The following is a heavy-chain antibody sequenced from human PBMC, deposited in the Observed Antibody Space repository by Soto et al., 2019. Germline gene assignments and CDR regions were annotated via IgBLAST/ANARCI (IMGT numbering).Heavy chain of an antibody. Sequence: GGSLRLSCVAFGFTFSDYAMHWVRQAPGKGLEWVAVVSHDGRNTHYADSVKGRFTISRDSSKNTVSLEMTSLRAEDTAVYYCAKGGRQWLVTSDFNYWGQGALVTVSS. J-gene: IGHJ4*02. CDR3: AKGGRQWLVTSDFNY. CDR1: GFTFSDYA. V-gene: IGHV3-30*18. CDR2: VSHDGRNT. D-gene: IGHD6-19*01.